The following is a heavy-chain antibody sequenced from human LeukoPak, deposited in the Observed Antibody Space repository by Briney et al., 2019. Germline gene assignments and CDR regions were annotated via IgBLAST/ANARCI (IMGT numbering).Heavy chain of an antibody. CDR3: ARDRVWTVLY. Sequence: GGSLRLSCAASRFTLSNYWMNWVRQAPGKGLEWVANIQQDGSEKYYVDSVKGRFTISRDNAKNSLYLQMNSLGAEDPAVYSCARDRVWTVLYWGQGTLVTVSS. V-gene: IGHV3-7*01. CDR1: RFTLSNYW. J-gene: IGHJ4*02. CDR2: IQQDGSEK. D-gene: IGHD6-13*01.